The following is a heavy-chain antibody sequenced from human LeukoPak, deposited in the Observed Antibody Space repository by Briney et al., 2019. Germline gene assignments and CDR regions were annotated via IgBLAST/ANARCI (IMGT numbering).Heavy chain of an antibody. V-gene: IGHV3-33*06. CDR3: AKGFVVVPAAIGWFDS. J-gene: IGHJ5*01. CDR1: GFTFSSYG. CDR2: IWYDGSNK. D-gene: IGHD2-2*01. Sequence: GGSLRLSCAACGFTFSSYGMHRVRQAPGKGLEGGAVIWYDGSNKYYADSVKGRFTISRDNSKNTLYLQMNSLRAEGTAVYFCAKGFVVVPAAIGWFDSWGQGTLVTVSS.